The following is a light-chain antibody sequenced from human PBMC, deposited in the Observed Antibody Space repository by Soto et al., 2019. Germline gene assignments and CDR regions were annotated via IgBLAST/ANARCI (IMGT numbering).Light chain of an antibody. CDR3: QQYYSTPYT. CDR2: WAS. Sequence: DIVMTQSPDSLAVSLGKRATINCKSSQSVLYSSNNKNYIAWYQQKPGQPPKLLIYWASTRESGVPDRFSGSGSGTDFTLTISSLQAEDVAVYYCQQYYSTPYTFGQGTKLEIK. V-gene: IGKV4-1*01. CDR1: QSVLYSSNNKNY. J-gene: IGKJ2*01.